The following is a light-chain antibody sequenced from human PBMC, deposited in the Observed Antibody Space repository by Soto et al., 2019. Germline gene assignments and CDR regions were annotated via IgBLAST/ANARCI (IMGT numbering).Light chain of an antibody. CDR2: GAS. CDR3: QQYNKWPLT. CDR1: QSVSSN. Sequence: EIVMTQSPATLSVSPGERATLSCRASQSVSSNLAWYQQKPGQAPMLLIHGASTRATGIPARFSGSGSGTEFTLTISSLQSEDFAVYYCQQYNKWPLTFGQGTKVEIK. J-gene: IGKJ1*01. V-gene: IGKV3-15*01.